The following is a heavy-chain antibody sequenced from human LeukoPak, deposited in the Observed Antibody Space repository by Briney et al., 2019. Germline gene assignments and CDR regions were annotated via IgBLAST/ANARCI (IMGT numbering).Heavy chain of an antibody. CDR2: MNPNSGNT. D-gene: IGHD2-2*01. J-gene: IGHJ4*02. V-gene: IGHV1-8*03. CDR1: GYTFTSYD. Sequence: ASVKVSCKASGYTFTSYDINWVRQATGQGLEWMGWMNPNSGNTGYAQKFQGRVTITRNTSISTAYMELSSLRSEDTAVYYCAKDRGVPTATRTYDYWGQGILVTVSS. CDR3: AKDRGVPTATRTYDY.